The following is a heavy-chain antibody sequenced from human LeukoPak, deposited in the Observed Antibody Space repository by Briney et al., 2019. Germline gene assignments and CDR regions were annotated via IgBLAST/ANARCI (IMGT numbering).Heavy chain of an antibody. J-gene: IGHJ4*02. Sequence: SETLSLTCTVSGGSIRSSYYYWGWIRQPPGKGLEWIGSIYYSGSTYYNPSLKSRVTISVDTSKNQFSLKLSSVTAADTAVYYCARVIAYYDFWSGYYTPYYFDYWGQGTLVTVSS. CDR1: GGSIRSSYYY. CDR3: ARVIAYYDFWSGYYTPYYFDY. V-gene: IGHV4-39*01. D-gene: IGHD3-3*01. CDR2: IYYSGST.